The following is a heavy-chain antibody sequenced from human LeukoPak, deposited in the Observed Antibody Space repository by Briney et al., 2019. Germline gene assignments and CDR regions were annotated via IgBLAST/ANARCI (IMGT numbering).Heavy chain of an antibody. D-gene: IGHD2-8*02. CDR1: GFTFSSFG. CDR2: IGYSGSAI. CDR3: ARDLTERKYYIAF. Sequence: PGGSLRLSCAASGFTFSSFGMHWVRQAPGEGLEWVAYIGYSGSAIYYADSVKGRFTISRDNSKNTVHLQLSSLRAADTALYSCARDLTERKYYIAFWGQGTLVTVSS. V-gene: IGHV3-30*02. J-gene: IGHJ4*02.